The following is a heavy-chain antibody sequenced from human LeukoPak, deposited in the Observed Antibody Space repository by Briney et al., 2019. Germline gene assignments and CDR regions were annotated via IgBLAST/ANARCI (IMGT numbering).Heavy chain of an antibody. V-gene: IGHV3-43*02. CDR1: GLPIGDFA. CDR3: ARESGKFDY. CDR2: ISGDGVST. J-gene: IGHJ4*02. Sequence: GGSLRLSCVASGLPIGDFAMRWVRQAPGQGLEWVSLISGDGVSTFFADSVKGRFSISRDNSKNSLLLEMSSLRTEDTAMYYCARESGKFDYWGQGTLVAVSS.